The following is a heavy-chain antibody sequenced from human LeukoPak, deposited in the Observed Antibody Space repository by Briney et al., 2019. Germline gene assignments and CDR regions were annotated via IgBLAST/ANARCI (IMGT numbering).Heavy chain of an antibody. CDR2: INSDGSWT. Sequence: GGSLRLSCAASGNYWMHWVRQAPGKGLVWVSHINSDGSWTSYADSVKGRFTISKDNAKNTVYLQMNSLRAEDTAVYYCARGGLGSYYYDSSGYYYFDYWGQGTLVTVSS. CDR3: ARGGLGSYYYDSSGYYYFDY. D-gene: IGHD3-22*01. V-gene: IGHV3-74*01. J-gene: IGHJ4*02. CDR1: GNYW.